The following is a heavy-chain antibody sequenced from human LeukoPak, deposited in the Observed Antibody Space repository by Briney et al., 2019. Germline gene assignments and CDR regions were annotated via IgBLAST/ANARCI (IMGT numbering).Heavy chain of an antibody. V-gene: IGHV4-59*08. J-gene: IGHJ4*02. D-gene: IGHD4/OR15-4a*01. Sequence: SETLSLTCTVSGASFEHFFWSWIRQPPGKGLEWIGYVYYSGSIDYNPSLKSRLTLTAATSKNQFSLRLPSVTAADTAIYYCASHRRSHGAEYWGQGTLVTVSS. CDR2: VYYSGSI. CDR1: GASFEHFF. CDR3: ASHRRSHGAEY.